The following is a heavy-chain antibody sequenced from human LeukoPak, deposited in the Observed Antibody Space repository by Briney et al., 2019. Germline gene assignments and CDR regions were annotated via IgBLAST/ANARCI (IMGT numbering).Heavy chain of an antibody. CDR1: GFTFSSYA. V-gene: IGHV3-23*01. J-gene: IGHJ4*02. D-gene: IGHD5-12*01. CDR2: ISGSGGST. Sequence: GGSLRLSCAASGFTFSSYAMSWVRQAPGKGLEWVSAISGSGGSTYFADSVKGRFTISRDNSKNTLYLQMNSLRAEDTAVYYCAKDLIVATNTAKNDFSYYFDYWGQGTLVTVSS. CDR3: AKDLIVATNTAKNDFSYYFDY.